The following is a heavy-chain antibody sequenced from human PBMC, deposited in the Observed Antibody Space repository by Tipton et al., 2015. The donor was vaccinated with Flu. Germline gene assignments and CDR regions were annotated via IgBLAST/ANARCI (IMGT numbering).Heavy chain of an antibody. CDR3: AKGLTHFDY. CDR2: ISYDGSNK. V-gene: IGHV3-30*07. CDR1: GFTFSSYA. J-gene: IGHJ4*02. D-gene: IGHD4/OR15-4a*01. Sequence: SLRLSCAASGFTFSSYAMHWVRQAPGKGLEWVAVISYDGSNKYYADSVKGRFTISRDNSKNTLYLQMNSLRAEDTAVYYCAKGLTHFDYWGQGTLVTVSS.